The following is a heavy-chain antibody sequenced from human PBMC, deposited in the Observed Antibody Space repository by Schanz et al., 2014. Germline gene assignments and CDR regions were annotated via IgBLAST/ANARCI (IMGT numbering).Heavy chain of an antibody. D-gene: IGHD2-2*01. V-gene: IGHV3-23*01. CDR3: ARESSNDIVLVPGAVFDH. J-gene: IGHJ4*02. CDR2: ISGGGGTT. Sequence: EVQLLESGGGLVQPGGSLRLSCAASGFTFSSYAMSWVRQAPGKGLEWVSAISGGGGTTYYADSVKGRFTISRDNSKNTLYLQLGSLSAEDTAVYFCARESSNDIVLVPGAVFDHWGQGILVTVSS. CDR1: GFTFSSYA.